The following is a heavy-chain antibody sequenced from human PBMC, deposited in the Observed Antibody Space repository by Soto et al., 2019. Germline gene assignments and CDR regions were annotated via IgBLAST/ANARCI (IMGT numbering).Heavy chain of an antibody. J-gene: IGHJ6*02. CDR3: ARADRTLVTSYGLDV. V-gene: IGHV4-34*01. D-gene: IGHD2-21*02. Sequence: PSGTLSLTCAVSGGSSSGFYWTWIRQPPGEGLEWIGEINHSGTTNFNPSLRSRLTISLDSSKKHFSLKLTSMTAADAAVYYCARADRTLVTSYGLDVWGQGTTVTVSS. CDR2: INHSGTT. CDR1: GGSSSGFY.